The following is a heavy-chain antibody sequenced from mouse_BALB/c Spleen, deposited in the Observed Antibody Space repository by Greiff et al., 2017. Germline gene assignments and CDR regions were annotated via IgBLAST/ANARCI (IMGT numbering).Heavy chain of an antibody. J-gene: IGHJ2*01. D-gene: IGHD1-1*02. V-gene: IGHV5-6-5*01. CDR3: ARGRGTVYYFDY. Sequence: EVKLMESGGGLVKPGGSLKLSCAASGFTFSSYAMSWVRQTPEKRLEWVASISSGGSTYYPDSVKGRFTISRDNARNILYLQMSSLRSEDTAMYYCARGRGTVYYFDYWGQGTTLTVSS. CDR1: GFTFSSYA. CDR2: ISSGGST.